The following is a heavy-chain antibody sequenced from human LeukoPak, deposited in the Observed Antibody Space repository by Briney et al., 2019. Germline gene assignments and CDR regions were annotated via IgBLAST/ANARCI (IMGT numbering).Heavy chain of an antibody. CDR2: INHSGST. V-gene: IGHV4-34*01. D-gene: IGHD6-19*01. J-gene: IGHJ4*02. Sequence: SETLSLTCAVYGGSSSGYYWSWIRQPPGKGLEWIGEINHSGSTNYNPSLKSRVTISVDTSKNQFSLKLSSVTAADTAVYYCARGTGYSSGSGFDYWGQGTLVTVSS. CDR3: ARGTGYSSGSGFDY. CDR1: GGSSSGYY.